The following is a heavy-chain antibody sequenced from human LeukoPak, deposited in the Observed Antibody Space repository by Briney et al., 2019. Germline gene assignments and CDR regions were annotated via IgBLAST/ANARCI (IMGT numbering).Heavy chain of an antibody. CDR3: ARATRPDFWSGYYTHDAFDI. D-gene: IGHD3-3*01. V-gene: IGHV3-21*01. CDR2: ISSSSSYI. Sequence: GGSLRLSCAASGFTFSSYSMNWVRQAPGKGLEWVSSISSSSSYIYYADSVKGRFTISRDNAKNSLHLQMNSLRAEDTAVYYCARATRPDFWSGYYTHDAFDIWGQGTMVTVSS. CDR1: GFTFSSYS. J-gene: IGHJ3*02.